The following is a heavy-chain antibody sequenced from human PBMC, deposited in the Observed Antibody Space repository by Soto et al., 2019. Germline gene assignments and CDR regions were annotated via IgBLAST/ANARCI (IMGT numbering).Heavy chain of an antibody. CDR3: ATVSRIYSSTTRSIGYFDP. J-gene: IGHJ5*02. D-gene: IGHD6-13*01. CDR2: FDPEDGET. CDR1: GYTLTELF. V-gene: IGHV1-24*01. Sequence: QVQLVQSGAEVKKPGASVKVSCKVSGYTLTELFMHWVRQAPGKGLEWMGGFDPEDGETIYAQKFQGRVTMTEDTSTDTAYMELSSLRSEDTAVYYCATVSRIYSSTTRSIGYFDPWGQGTLVTVSS.